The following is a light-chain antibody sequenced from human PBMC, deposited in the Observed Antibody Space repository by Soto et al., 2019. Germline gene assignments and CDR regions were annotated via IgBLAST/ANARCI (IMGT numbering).Light chain of an antibody. CDR1: SSNIGSNT. V-gene: IGLV1-44*01. J-gene: IGLJ2*01. Sequence: QLVLTQPTSASGTPGQRVTISCSGSSSNIGSNTVNWYQHLPGTAPKLLIHSNNQRPSGVPDRFSGSKSGTSASLAISGLQSEDEADYYCTAWDDRLNGPVFGGGTKLTVL. CDR3: TAWDDRLNGPV. CDR2: SNN.